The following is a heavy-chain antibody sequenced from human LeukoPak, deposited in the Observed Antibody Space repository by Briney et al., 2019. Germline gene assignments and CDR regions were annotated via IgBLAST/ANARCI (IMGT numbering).Heavy chain of an antibody. D-gene: IGHD6-13*01. CDR1: GYTFTSYD. Sequence: ASVKVSCMASGYTFTSYDINWVRQATGQGLEWMGWMNPNSGNTGYAQKFQGRVTMTRNTSISTAYMELSSLRSEDTAVYYCAKAAAGTRAWFDPWGQGTLVTVSS. CDR3: AKAAAGTRAWFDP. J-gene: IGHJ5*02. CDR2: MNPNSGNT. V-gene: IGHV1-8*01.